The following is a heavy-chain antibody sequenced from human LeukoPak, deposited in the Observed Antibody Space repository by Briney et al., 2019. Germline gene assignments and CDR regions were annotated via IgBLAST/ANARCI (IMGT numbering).Heavy chain of an antibody. CDR1: GYTFTSYC. CDR3: AREHYYDSSGYYFLGY. V-gene: IGHV1-46*01. D-gene: IGHD3-22*01. Sequence: GASVKVSCKASGYTFTSYCMHWVRQAPGQGLEWMGIINPSGGSTSYAQKFQGRVTMTRDTSTSTVYMELSSLRSEDTAVYYCAREHYYDSSGYYFLGYWGQGTLVTVSS. J-gene: IGHJ4*02. CDR2: INPSGGST.